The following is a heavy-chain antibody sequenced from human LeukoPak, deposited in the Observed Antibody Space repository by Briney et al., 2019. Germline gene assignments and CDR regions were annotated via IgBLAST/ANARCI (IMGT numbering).Heavy chain of an antibody. D-gene: IGHD4-17*01. V-gene: IGHV3-15*01. Sequence: PGGSLRLSCAASEFTFRSYAMQWVRQAPGKGLEWVGRIKRIIDGGTTDYAAPVKGRFTVSRDDSINTLYLQMSSLKTEDTAVYYCAAQGGSGDLRYWGQGTLVTVSS. CDR3: AAQGGSGDLRY. J-gene: IGHJ4*02. CDR1: EFTFRSYA. CDR2: IKRIIDGGTT.